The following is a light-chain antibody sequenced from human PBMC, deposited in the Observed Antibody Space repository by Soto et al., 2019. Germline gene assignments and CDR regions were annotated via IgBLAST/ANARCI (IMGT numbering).Light chain of an antibody. CDR2: WSS. Sequence: DIVMTQSPDYLAVSLGERATINCKSSQSVLDSSANKHYLSWYQHKPGQPPKLLIYWSSTRESGVPDRFGGSGSGTDFTLTISSLQAEDVAVYYCQQYYTLPLTFGGGTKVEIK. J-gene: IGKJ4*01. CDR3: QQYYTLPLT. V-gene: IGKV4-1*01. CDR1: QSVLDSSANKHY.